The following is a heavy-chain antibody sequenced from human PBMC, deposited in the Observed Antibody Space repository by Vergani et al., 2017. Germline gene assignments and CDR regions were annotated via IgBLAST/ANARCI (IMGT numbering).Heavy chain of an antibody. J-gene: IGHJ4*02. Sequence: VQLVESGGGLVQPGGSLRLSCAASGFTFSDYYMSWIRQAPGKGLEWVSYISSSSSYTNYADSVKGRFTISRDNAKNSLYLQMNSLRAEDTAVYYCARDFDILTGYDGNFDYWGQGTLVTVSS. CDR1: GFTFSDYY. CDR3: ARDFDILTGYDGNFDY. V-gene: IGHV3-11*05. D-gene: IGHD3-9*01. CDR2: ISSSSSYT.